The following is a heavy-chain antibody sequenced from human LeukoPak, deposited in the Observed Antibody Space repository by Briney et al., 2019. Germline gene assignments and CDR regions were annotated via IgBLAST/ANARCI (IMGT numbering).Heavy chain of an antibody. D-gene: IGHD2-15*01. J-gene: IGHJ6*02. CDR1: GCSISSGDYC. CDR2: IYHTGST. V-gene: IGHV4-30-2*01. Sequence: SETLSLTCAVSGCSISSGDYCWSCIRQPPGKGLEWIGYIYHTGSTYSNPSLKSRVTISVDRSKCQFSLKLSSVTAADTAVDYCAGGGGGSVSHYYYGLDVWGQGATVTVSS. CDR3: AGGGGGSVSHYYYGLDV.